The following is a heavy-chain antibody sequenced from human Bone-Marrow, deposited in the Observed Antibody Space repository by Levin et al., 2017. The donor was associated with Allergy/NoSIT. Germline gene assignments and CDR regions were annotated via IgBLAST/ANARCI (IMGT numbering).Heavy chain of an antibody. J-gene: IGHJ6*02. CDR3: ARDEDSRSGGYYGMDV. Sequence: SQTLSLTCTVYGDSITSDDYFWSWIRQPPGKGLEWIGYISYDGRTNYNPSLKSRSLISLDTAKNQFSLKLTSVTAADTAVYYCARDEDSRSGGYYGMDVWGQGTTVTVSS. CDR1: GDSITSDDYF. D-gene: IGHD3-22*01. V-gene: IGHV4-30-4*01. CDR2: ISYDGRT.